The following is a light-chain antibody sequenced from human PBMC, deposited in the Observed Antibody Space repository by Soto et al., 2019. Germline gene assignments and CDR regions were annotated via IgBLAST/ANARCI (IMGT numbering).Light chain of an antibody. CDR1: SSNIGSNY. CDR3: ATWDDSLRSGV. CDR2: KNN. V-gene: IGLV1-47*01. J-gene: IGLJ2*01. Sequence: QSVLTQPPSASGTPGQRVTISCSGSSSNIGSNYVYWYQQLPGTAPKLPIYKNNQRPSGVPDRFSGSKSGTSASLAISGLRSEDEADYSCATWDDSLRSGVFGGGTKLTVL.